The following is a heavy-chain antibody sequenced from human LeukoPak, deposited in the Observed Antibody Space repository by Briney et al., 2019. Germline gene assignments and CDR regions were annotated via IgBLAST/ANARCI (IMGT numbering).Heavy chain of an antibody. CDR3: ATGDGDSRYYFDS. CDR1: GFSLNTYW. J-gene: IGHJ4*02. D-gene: IGHD4-17*01. V-gene: IGHV3-74*01. Sequence: GGSLRFSCAASGFSLNTYWMHWVRQAPGKGLVWVSRISSDGSSTNYADSVKGRFTISRDNAKNTLYLQVNSLRAEATAVYYCATGDGDSRYYFDSWGQGTLVTVSS. CDR2: ISSDGSST.